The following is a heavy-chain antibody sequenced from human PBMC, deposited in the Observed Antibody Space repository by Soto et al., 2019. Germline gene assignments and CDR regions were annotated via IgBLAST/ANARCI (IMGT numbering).Heavy chain of an antibody. D-gene: IGHD6-19*01. CDR2: ISSSGSTI. CDR1: GFTFSSYE. CDR3: ASGGWLVSYYYYGMDV. Sequence: PGGSLRLSCAASGFTFSSYEMNWVRQAPGKGLEWVSYISSSGSTIYYADSVKGRFTISRDNAKNSLYLQMNSLRAEDTAVYYCASGGWLVSYYYYGMDVWGQGTTVTVSS. J-gene: IGHJ6*02. V-gene: IGHV3-48*03.